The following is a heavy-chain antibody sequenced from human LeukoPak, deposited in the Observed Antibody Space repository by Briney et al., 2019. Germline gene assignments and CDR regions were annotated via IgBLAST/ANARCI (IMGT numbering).Heavy chain of an antibody. CDR1: GFTFSAYS. CDR2: SSSIGGRT. J-gene: IGHJ5*02. CDR3: ARRSWFDP. V-gene: IGHV3-21*01. Sequence: GGSLRLSGAASGFTFSAYSMNWVRQAPGKGLEWVSGSSSIGGRTYYADSVKGRFTISRDNAKNSLYLQMNSLRAEDTAVYYCARRSWFDPWGQGTLVTVSS.